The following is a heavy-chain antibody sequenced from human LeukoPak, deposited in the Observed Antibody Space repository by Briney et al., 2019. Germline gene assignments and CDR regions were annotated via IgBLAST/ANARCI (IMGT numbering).Heavy chain of an antibody. CDR1: GGSISSSYYY. CDR2: IYYSGST. V-gene: IGHV4-39*01. CDR3: ARQRSSSWYNFDY. D-gene: IGHD6-13*01. J-gene: IGHJ4*02. Sequence: SETLSLTCTVSGGSISSSYYYWGWIRQPPGKGLEWIGSIYYSGSTYYNPSLKSRVTISVDTSKNQFSLKLSSVIVADTAVFYCARQRSSSWYNFDYWGQGTLVTVSS.